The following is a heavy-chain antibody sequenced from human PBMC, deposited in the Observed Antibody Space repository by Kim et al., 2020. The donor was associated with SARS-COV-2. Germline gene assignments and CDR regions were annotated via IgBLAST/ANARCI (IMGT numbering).Heavy chain of an antibody. V-gene: IGHV3-53*01. Sequence: GGSLRLSCAASGFTVSSNYMSWVRQAPGKGLEWVSVIYSGGSTYYADSVKGRFTISRDNSKNTLYLQMNSLRAEDTAVYYCARGGRLELRQIHDAFDIWGQGTMVTVSS. D-gene: IGHD1-7*01. CDR3: ARGGRLELRQIHDAFDI. CDR1: GFTVSSNY. CDR2: IYSGGST. J-gene: IGHJ3*02.